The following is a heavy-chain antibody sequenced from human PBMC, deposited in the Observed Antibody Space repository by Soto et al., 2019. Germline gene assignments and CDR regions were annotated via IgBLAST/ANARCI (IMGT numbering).Heavy chain of an antibody. CDR1: GFTFSSYE. J-gene: IGHJ4*02. Sequence: GGSLRLSCAASGFTFSSYEMNWVRQAPGKGLEWVSYISSRGSTIYYADSVKGRFTISRDNAKNSLYLQMNSLRAEDTAVYYCARDPYYYDSSGYPYYFDYWGQGTMVTVYS. V-gene: IGHV3-48*03. D-gene: IGHD3-22*01. CDR3: ARDPYYYDSSGYPYYFDY. CDR2: ISSRGSTI.